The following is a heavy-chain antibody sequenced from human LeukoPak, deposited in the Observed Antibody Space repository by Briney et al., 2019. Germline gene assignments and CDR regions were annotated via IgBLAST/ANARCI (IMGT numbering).Heavy chain of an antibody. CDR3: ARPDPGAFDY. J-gene: IGHJ4*02. Sequence: PGGSLRLSCAASGFTFGSYAMSWVRQVPGKGLEWVANIKQDGSEKYNVDSVKGRFIISRDNAKNSLYLQMNSLRVEDTAVYYCARPDPGAFDYWGQGTLVTVSS. V-gene: IGHV3-7*01. CDR2: IKQDGSEK. CDR1: GFTFGSYA. D-gene: IGHD7-27*01.